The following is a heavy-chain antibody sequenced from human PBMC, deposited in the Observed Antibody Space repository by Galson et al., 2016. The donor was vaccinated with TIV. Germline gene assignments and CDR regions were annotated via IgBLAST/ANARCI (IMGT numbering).Heavy chain of an antibody. D-gene: IGHD1-1*01. CDR1: GFTFSRLW. V-gene: IGHV3-7*01. J-gene: IGHJ4*02. CDR3: ARGDDPGATYFLDY. CDR2: IKQDGNYK. Sequence: SLRLSCAASGFTFSRLWMSWVRQAPGKGLEWVSNIKQDGNYKYYVDSVKGRLTISRDNAKNSLYLQMNSLRAEDTAVYYCARGDDPGATYFLDYWGQGTLVTVSS.